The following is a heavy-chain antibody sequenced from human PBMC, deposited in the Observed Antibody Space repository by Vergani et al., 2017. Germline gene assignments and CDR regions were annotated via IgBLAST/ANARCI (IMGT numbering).Heavy chain of an antibody. CDR3: ARHTYYYDSSGYYQFDP. CDR1: GFTFSDYY. J-gene: IGHJ5*02. CDR2: ISSSAYTI. V-gene: IGHV3-11*01. D-gene: IGHD3-22*01. Sequence: QVQLVESGGTLVKPGGSLRLSCAASGFTFSDYYMSWIRQAPGKGLEWVSYISSSAYTIYYAASVRGRFTIARDNAKNSLYLQMNSLRAEDTAVYYCARHTYYYDSSGYYQFDPWGQGTLVTVSS.